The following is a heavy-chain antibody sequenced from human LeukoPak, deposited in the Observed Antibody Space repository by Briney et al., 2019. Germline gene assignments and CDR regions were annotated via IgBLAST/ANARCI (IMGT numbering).Heavy chain of an antibody. CDR3: ARELTLCSGGSCYGGAFDI. CDR1: GFTVSSNY. CDR2: IYSGGST. J-gene: IGHJ3*02. V-gene: IGHV3-53*01. Sequence: PGGSLRLSCAASGFTVSSNYMSWVRQAPGKGLEWVSVIYSGGSTYYADSVKGRFTISRDNSKNTLYLQMNSLRAEDTAVYYCARELTLCSGGSCYGGAFDIWGQGTMVTVSS. D-gene: IGHD2-15*01.